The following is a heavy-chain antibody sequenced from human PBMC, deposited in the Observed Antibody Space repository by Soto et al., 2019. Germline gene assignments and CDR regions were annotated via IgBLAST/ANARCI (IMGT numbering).Heavy chain of an antibody. Sequence: EAQLLESGGGLVQPGGSLRLSCAGSGLTFSSYAMTWVRQAPGKGLEWVSSISGSGAGTYYADSVKGRFTISRDNSKKMMYLQMNSLRAEDTAKYHCAKDPNGDYVGAFDVWGQGTLVTVSS. CDR2: ISGSGAGT. V-gene: IGHV3-23*01. CDR3: AKDPNGDYVGAFDV. J-gene: IGHJ4*02. CDR1: GLTFSSYA. D-gene: IGHD4-17*01.